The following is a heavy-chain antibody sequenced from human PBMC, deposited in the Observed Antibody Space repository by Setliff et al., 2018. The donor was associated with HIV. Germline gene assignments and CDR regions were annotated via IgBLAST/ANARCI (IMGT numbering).Heavy chain of an antibody. Sequence: KTSETLSLTCTVSGGSINRISYYWGWIRQAPGRGLEWIGSIYNSGSTYYNPSLKSRIIISSDTSKNQISLRLTSVTAADTAVYFCARSLAGLMNYFDYWGQGMLVTVS. CDR1: GGSINRISYY. CDR3: ARSLAGLMNYFDY. V-gene: IGHV4-39*01. D-gene: IGHD6-19*01. J-gene: IGHJ4*02. CDR2: IYNSGST.